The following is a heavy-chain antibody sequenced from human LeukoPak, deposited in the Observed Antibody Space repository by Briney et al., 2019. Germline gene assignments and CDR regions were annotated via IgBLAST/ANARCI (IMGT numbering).Heavy chain of an antibody. CDR3: ARNPRSEWEYYYYYMDV. Sequence: PSETLSLTCTVSGGSISSGSYYWSWIRQPAGKGLEWIGRIYTSGSTNYNPSLKSRVTISVDTSKNQFSLKLSSVTAADTAVYYCARNPRSEWEYYYYYMDVWGKGTTVTVSS. D-gene: IGHD1-26*01. V-gene: IGHV4-61*02. CDR2: IYTSGST. CDR1: GGSISSGSYY. J-gene: IGHJ6*03.